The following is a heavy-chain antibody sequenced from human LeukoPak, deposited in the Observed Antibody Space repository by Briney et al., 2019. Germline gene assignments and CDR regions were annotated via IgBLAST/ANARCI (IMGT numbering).Heavy chain of an antibody. D-gene: IGHD5-24*01. CDR2: INPNSGGT. CDR1: GYTFTGYY. Sequence: ASVKVSCKASGYTFTGYYMHWVRQAPGQGLEWMGWINPNSGGTNYAQKFQGWVTMTRDTSISTAYMELSRLRFDDTAVYYCARAGTVEMTPLDYWGQGTLVPVSS. CDR3: ARAGTVEMTPLDY. J-gene: IGHJ4*02. V-gene: IGHV1-2*04.